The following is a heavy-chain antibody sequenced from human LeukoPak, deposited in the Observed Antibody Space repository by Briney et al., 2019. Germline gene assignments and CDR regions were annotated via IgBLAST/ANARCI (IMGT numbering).Heavy chain of an antibody. Sequence: GGSLRLSCAASGFTFSSYWTPWVRQAPGKGPVWVSRVNSDGSSTNYADSVKGRFTISRDNARNTLYLQMNSLRAEDTALYYCTRADTVVVVPDFWGQGTLVTVSS. J-gene: IGHJ4*02. CDR2: VNSDGSST. V-gene: IGHV3-74*01. CDR1: GFTFSSYW. CDR3: TRADTVVVVPDF. D-gene: IGHD2-15*01.